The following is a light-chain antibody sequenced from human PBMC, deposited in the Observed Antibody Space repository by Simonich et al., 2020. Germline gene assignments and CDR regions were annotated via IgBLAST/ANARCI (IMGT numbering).Light chain of an antibody. CDR1: SSNIGSNY. J-gene: IGLJ3*02. V-gene: IGLV1-47*01. Sequence: QSVLTQPPSASGTPGQRVTISCSGSSSNIGSNYVYWYQQLPGTAPKLLIYRNNQRPSGGPDRFSGAKSGPSASLAISGLRSEDEADYYCAAWDDSLSGPVFGGGTKLTVL. CDR2: RNN. CDR3: AAWDDSLSGPV.